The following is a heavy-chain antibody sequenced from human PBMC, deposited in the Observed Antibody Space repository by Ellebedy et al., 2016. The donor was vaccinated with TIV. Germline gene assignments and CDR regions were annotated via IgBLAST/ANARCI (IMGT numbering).Heavy chain of an antibody. CDR1: GGSFSGYY. J-gene: IGHJ5*02. CDR3: ARDAVRGVIGIDP. Sequence: SETLSLTXAVYGGSFSGYYWSWIRQPPGKGLEWIGEINHSGSTNYNPSLKSRVTISVDTSKNQFSLKLSSVTAADTAVYYCARDAVRGVIGIDPWGQGTLVTVSS. CDR2: INHSGST. V-gene: IGHV4-34*01. D-gene: IGHD3-10*01.